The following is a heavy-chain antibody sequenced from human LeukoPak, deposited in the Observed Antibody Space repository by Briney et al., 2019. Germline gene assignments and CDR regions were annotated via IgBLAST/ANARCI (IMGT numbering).Heavy chain of an antibody. CDR2: ISGSGGST. Sequence: GRSLRLSCAASGFTFSTYAMSWVRQAPGKGLEWVSAISGSGGSTYYADSVKGRFTISRDNSKNTLYLQMNSLRAEDTAIYYCAKDLGVYYDLWSTYSDWGQGTLVTVSS. J-gene: IGHJ4*02. CDR1: GFTFSTYA. V-gene: IGHV3-23*01. CDR3: AKDLGVYYDLWSTYSD. D-gene: IGHD3-3*01.